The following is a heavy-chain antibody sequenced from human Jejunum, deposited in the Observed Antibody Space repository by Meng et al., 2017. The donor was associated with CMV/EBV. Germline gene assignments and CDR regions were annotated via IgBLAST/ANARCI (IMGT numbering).Heavy chain of an antibody. V-gene: IGHV1-3*01. D-gene: IGHD4-23*01. CDR1: GHPFRTYA. J-gene: IGHJ2*01. CDR2: VNAGNGNT. CDR3: ASERWGSGYLDL. Sequence: CQASGHPFRTYAMHWVRQAPGQRLEWMGLVNAGNGNTRYSQKFQGRVTISRDTSASTVYMELSSLTSEDTAVYYCASERWGSGYLDLWGRGSLVTVSS.